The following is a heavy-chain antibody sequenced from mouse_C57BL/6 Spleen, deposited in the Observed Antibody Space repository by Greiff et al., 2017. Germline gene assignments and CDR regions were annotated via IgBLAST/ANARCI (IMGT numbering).Heavy chain of an antibody. J-gene: IGHJ4*01. CDR3: ARWDYGSSYAMDY. V-gene: IGHV1-42*01. CDR2: INPSTGGT. CDR1: GYSFTGYY. D-gene: IGHD1-1*01. Sequence: VQLQQSGPELVKPGASVKISCTASGYSFTGYYMNWVKQSPEKSLEWIGEINPSTGGTTYNQKFKAKATLTVDKSSSTAYRQLKSLTSEDSAVYYCARWDYGSSYAMDYWGQGTSVTVSS.